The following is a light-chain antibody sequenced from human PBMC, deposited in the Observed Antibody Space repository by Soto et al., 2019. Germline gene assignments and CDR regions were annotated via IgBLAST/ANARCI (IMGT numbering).Light chain of an antibody. Sequence: QSVLTQPPSVSAAPGQTVTISCSGSTSNIGYNSVTWYQQLPGTAPKVLIYDNNKRPSGIPDRFSGSKSGTSATLGITGLQTGDEADYYCGTWDSSLSAGVFGTGTKVTVL. CDR1: TSNIGYNS. CDR3: GTWDSSLSAGV. J-gene: IGLJ1*01. V-gene: IGLV1-51*01. CDR2: DNN.